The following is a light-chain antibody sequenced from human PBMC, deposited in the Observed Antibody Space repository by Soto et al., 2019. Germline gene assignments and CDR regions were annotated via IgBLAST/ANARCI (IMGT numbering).Light chain of an antibody. CDR3: CSYSGTSSFWV. CDR2: DVS. CDR1: NSDIGGYNY. V-gene: IGLV2-11*01. Sequence: QSALTQPRSVSGSPGQSVTISCTGTNSDIGGYNYVSWYQQHPGKAPKVMIYDVSGRPSGVPDRFSGSKSGNTASLTISGLQAEDEADYYCCSYSGTSSFWVFGGGTKLTVL. J-gene: IGLJ3*02.